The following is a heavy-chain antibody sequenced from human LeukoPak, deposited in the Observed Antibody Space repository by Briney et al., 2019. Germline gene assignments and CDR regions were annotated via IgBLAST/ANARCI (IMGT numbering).Heavy chain of an antibody. Sequence: TGGSLRLSCAASGFTFSIYGMSWVRQAPGKGLEWVSAISSRGGSTYYADSVKGRFTISRDNYKNTLHLQMNSVRAGHSAVYYCAKRSDYGGNWNYFDYWGQGTPVTVSS. J-gene: IGHJ4*02. CDR3: AKRSDYGGNWNYFDY. D-gene: IGHD4-23*01. V-gene: IGHV3-23*01. CDR2: ISSRGGST. CDR1: GFTFSIYG.